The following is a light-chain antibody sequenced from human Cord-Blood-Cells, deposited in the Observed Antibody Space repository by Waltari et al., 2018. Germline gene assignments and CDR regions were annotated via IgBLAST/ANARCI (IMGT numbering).Light chain of an antibody. CDR2: DVS. V-gene: IGLV2-14*01. J-gene: IGLJ1*01. CDR1: SSDVGGYNY. CDR3: SSYTSSPYV. Sequence: QSALTQPASVSGSPGQSITISCTGTSSDVGGYNYVSWYQQPPGKAPKLMIYDVSKRPSGVSNRFSGSKSGNTASLTISGLQAEDEADYYCSSYTSSPYVFGTGTKVTVL.